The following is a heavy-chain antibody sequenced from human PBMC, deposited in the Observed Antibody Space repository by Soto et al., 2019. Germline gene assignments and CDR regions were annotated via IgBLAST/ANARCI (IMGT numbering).Heavy chain of an antibody. CDR1: GFTFSSYA. V-gene: IGHV3-23*01. CDR3: QTDSPDSGHYQDLDC. J-gene: IGHJ4*02. Sequence: EVQLLESGGGLVQPGGSLRLSCAASGFTFSSYAMTWVRQAPGEGLEWVSALTPGGETTYYVDSVKGRFTISRDNAKNRLYLHMNSLTAADTVVYYGQTDSPDSGHYQDLDCWGQGSLVTVST. D-gene: IGHD1-26*01. CDR2: LTPGGETT.